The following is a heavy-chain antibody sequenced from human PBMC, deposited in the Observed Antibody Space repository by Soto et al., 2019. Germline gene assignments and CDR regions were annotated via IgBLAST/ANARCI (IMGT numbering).Heavy chain of an antibody. CDR3: ARVVYDILTGYQVYGMDV. V-gene: IGHV4-4*02. J-gene: IGHJ6*02. CDR1: GGSISSSNW. CDR2: IYHSGST. D-gene: IGHD3-9*01. Sequence: PSETLSLTCAFSGGSISSSNWWSCVCQPPGKGLEWIGEIYHSGSTNYNPSLKSRVAISVDKSKNQFSLKLSSVTAADTAVYYCARVVYDILTGYQVYGMDVWGQGTTVTVSS.